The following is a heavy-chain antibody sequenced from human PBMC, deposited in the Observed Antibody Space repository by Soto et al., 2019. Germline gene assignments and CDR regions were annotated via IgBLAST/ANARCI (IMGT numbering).Heavy chain of an antibody. V-gene: IGHV1-18*01. J-gene: IGHJ4*02. CDR2: ISAHNGNT. D-gene: IGHD1-1*01. Sequence: QVHLVQSGAEVKKPGASVKVSCKASGYTFTSYGITWVRQAPGQGLEWMGWISAHNGNTDYAQKLQGRVIVTRDTSTSTAYMELRILLSDDTAVYYCARGRYGDYWGQGALVTVSS. CDR3: ARGRYGDY. CDR1: GYTFTSYG.